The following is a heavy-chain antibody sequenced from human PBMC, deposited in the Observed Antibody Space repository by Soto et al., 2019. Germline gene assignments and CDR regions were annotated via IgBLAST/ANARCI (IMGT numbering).Heavy chain of an antibody. J-gene: IGHJ4*02. CDR3: VRDLDGSGSYYTGY. D-gene: IGHD3-10*01. CDR2: IRVHNGNT. CDR1: GYNFINYG. Sequence: QVHLVQSGVEVKKPGASVKVSCKASGYNFINYGITWVLQAPGQGLEWMGWIRVHNGNTNYAQNLQGRVTMTTDTSTSTAYMELRSLRSDDTAVYYCVRDLDGSGSYYTGYWGPGTLVTVSS. V-gene: IGHV1-18*01.